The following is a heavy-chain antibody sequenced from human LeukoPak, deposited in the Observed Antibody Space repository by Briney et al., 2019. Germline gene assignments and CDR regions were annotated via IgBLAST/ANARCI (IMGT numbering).Heavy chain of an antibody. CDR3: ARERVVYYYYYGMDV. Sequence: PGRSLRLSCAASGFTFSSYAMHWVRQAPGKGLEWVAVISYDGSNKYYADSVKGRFTISRDNSKNTLYLQMNSLRAEDTAVYYCARERVVYYYYYGMDVWGKGTTATVSS. J-gene: IGHJ6*04. V-gene: IGHV3-30*04. CDR2: ISYDGSNK. CDR1: GFTFSSYA.